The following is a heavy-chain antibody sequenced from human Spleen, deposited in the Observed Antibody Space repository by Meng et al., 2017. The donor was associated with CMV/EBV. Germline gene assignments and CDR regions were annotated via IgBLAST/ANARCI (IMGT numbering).Heavy chain of an antibody. D-gene: IGHD3-22*01. CDR3: AKSPPGYYYDSSGYLDY. V-gene: IGHV3-33*06. CDR1: GFTFSSYG. Sequence: GGSLRLSCAASGFTFSSYGMHWVRQAPGKGLEWVAVIWYDGSNKYYADSVKGRFTISRDNSKNTLYLQMNSLRAEDTAVYYCAKSPPGYYYDSSGYLDYWGQGTLVTVSS. J-gene: IGHJ4*02. CDR2: IWYDGSNK.